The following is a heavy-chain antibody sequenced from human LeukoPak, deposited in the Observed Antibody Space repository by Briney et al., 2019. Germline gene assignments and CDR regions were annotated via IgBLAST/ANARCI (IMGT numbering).Heavy chain of an antibody. CDR2: ISGSGGST. D-gene: IGHD3-22*01. V-gene: IGHV3-23*01. CDR3: AKDRAYYSDSSGYYLVRAYDY. CDR1: GFTFSDHW. Sequence: GGSLRLSCAASGFTFSDHWMSWVRQAPGKGLEWVSAISGSGGSTYYADSVKGRFTISRDNSKNTLYLQMNSLRAEDTAVYYCAKDRAYYSDSSGYYLVRAYDYWGQGTLVTVSS. J-gene: IGHJ4*02.